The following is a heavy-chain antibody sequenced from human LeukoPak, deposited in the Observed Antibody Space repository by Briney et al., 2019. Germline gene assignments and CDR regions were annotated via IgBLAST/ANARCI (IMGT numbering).Heavy chain of an antibody. V-gene: IGHV3-23*03. J-gene: IGHJ4*02. D-gene: IGHD5-24*01. CDR1: GFTFSGYG. CDR2: IYGGGGVI. Sequence: GGSLRLSCAASGFTFSGYGMYWVRQAPRKGLEWVAGIYGGGGVIKYADSVKGRFTISRDNSENTLYLQMNSLRAEDTAVYYCAKRGITTIKEGFDYWGQGTLVTVSS. CDR3: AKRGITTIKEGFDY.